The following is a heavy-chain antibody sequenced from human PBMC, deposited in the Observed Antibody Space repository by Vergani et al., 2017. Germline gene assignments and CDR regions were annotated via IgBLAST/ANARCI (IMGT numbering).Heavy chain of an antibody. J-gene: IGHJ2*01. CDR1: GFTFDDYA. Sequence: EVRLLESGGGLVQPGGSLRLSCAASGFTFDDYAMHWVRQAPGKGLEWVSGINWNSASIAYADSVKGRFTISRDNAKNSLYLQMNSLRAEDTALYYCVKDIAASGNYWYFDLWGRGTLVTVSS. V-gene: IGHV3-9*01. CDR3: VKDIAASGNYWYFDL. CDR2: INWNSASI. D-gene: IGHD6-13*01.